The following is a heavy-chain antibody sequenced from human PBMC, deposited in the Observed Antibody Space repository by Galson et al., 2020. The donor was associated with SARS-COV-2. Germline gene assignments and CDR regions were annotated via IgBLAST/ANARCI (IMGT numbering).Heavy chain of an antibody. D-gene: IGHD5-18*01. CDR1: GNSVSSSGNY. J-gene: IGHJ4*02. V-gene: IGHV4-31*03. CDR3: ARVRAGYSTYDY. CDR2: IYYNGRT. Sequence: SETLSLTCTLSGNSVSSSGNYWTWIRHHPGKGLEWIGYIYYNGRTFYNPSLKSRITISLDTSKNLFSLKLSSVTAADTAVYYCARVRAGYSTYDYWGQGTLVTVSS.